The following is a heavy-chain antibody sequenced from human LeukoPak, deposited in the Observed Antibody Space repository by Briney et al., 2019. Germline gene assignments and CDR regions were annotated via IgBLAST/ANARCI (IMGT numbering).Heavy chain of an antibody. J-gene: IGHJ4*02. V-gene: IGHV3-21*01. CDR1: GFTFSSYS. D-gene: IGHD2-2*02. Sequence: GGSLRLSCAASGFTFSSYSMNWVRQAPGKGLEWVSSISSSSSYIYYADSVKGRFTISRVNAKNSLYLQMNSLRAEDTAVYYCARGRQRYCSSTSCYTTDYWGQGTLVTVSS. CDR2: ISSSSSYI. CDR3: ARGRQRYCSSTSCYTTDY.